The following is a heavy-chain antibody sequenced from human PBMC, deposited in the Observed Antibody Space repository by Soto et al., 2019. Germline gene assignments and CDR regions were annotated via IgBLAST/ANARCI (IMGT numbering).Heavy chain of an antibody. J-gene: IGHJ5*02. CDR2: ISAYNGNT. CDR1: GYTFTVYG. Sequence: VKVSCKASGYTFTVYGIIWVRQAPGQGLEWMGWISAYNGNTNYAQKLQGRVTMTTDTSTSTAYMELRSLRSDDTAVYYCARKTHSSSWYDWFDPWGQGTLVTVSS. V-gene: IGHV1-18*04. CDR3: ARKTHSSSWYDWFDP. D-gene: IGHD6-13*01.